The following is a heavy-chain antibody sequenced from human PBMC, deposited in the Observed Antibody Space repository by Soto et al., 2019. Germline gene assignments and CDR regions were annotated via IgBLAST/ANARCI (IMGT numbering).Heavy chain of an antibody. Sequence: QVQLVESGGGVVQPGRSLRLSCAASGFTFSSYGMHWVRQAPGKGLEWVAVISYDGSNKYYVDSVKGRFTISRDNSKNTLFLQMNSLRAEDTAVYYCAKDHTYDSSGYLDYWGQGTLVTVSS. V-gene: IGHV3-30*18. CDR1: GFTFSSYG. CDR3: AKDHTYDSSGYLDY. D-gene: IGHD3-22*01. J-gene: IGHJ4*02. CDR2: ISYDGSNK.